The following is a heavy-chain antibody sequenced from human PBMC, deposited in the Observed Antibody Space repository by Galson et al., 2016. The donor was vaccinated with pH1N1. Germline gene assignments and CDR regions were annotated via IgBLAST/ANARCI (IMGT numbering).Heavy chain of an antibody. V-gene: IGHV1-69*13. CDR3: ARAPDRGEGALSYYYGLDV. D-gene: IGHD3-10*01. CDR1: GGIFSSHA. CDR2: IIPIFGTS. J-gene: IGHJ6*02. Sequence: SVKVSCKASGGIFSSHAVSWVRQAPGRGLEWMGGIIPIFGTSNYAQKFQGRVTITADESTSTAYLELSSLSSEDTAVYYCARAPDRGEGALSYYYGLDVWGQGTTVIVSS.